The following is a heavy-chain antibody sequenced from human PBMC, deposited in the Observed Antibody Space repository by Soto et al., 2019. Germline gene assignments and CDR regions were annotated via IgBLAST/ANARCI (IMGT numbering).Heavy chain of an antibody. D-gene: IGHD3-16*01. Sequence: RASVKVPCKASGYTFTSYYMHWVRQAPGQGLEWMGIINPSGGSTSYAQKFQGRVTMTRDTSTSTVYMELSSLRSEDTAVYYCAREGGSWGLALYWGQGTLVTVSS. CDR2: INPSGGST. CDR3: AREGGSWGLALY. V-gene: IGHV1-46*01. CDR1: GYTFTSYY. J-gene: IGHJ4*02.